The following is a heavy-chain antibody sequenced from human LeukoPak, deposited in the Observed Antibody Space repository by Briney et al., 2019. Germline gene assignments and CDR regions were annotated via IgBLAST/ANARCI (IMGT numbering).Heavy chain of an antibody. J-gene: IGHJ4*02. CDR3: ARGPYSYGFIDY. CDR2: IYYGGST. Sequence: PSETLSPTCTVSGGSISSYYWSWIRQPPGKGLEWIGYIYYGGSTNYNPSLKSRVTISVDTSKNQFSLKLSSVTAADTAVYYCARGPYSYGFIDYWGQGTLVTVSS. D-gene: IGHD5-18*01. CDR1: GGSISSYY. V-gene: IGHV4-59*01.